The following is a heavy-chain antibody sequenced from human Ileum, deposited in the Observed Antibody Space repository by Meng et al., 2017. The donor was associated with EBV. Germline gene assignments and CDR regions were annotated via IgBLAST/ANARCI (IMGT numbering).Heavy chain of an antibody. CDR2: MYDSENA. J-gene: IGHJ5*02. D-gene: IGHD3-9*01. CDR3: AYYFVGRGGPGS. Sequence: QGHLQEPGPGLVKPPETLSLTCPGSGGAVSRNDYHWSWIRQPPGKGLEWIGCMYDSENAKYNPSLNSRVTISIDTTRNHFVLKLTSVTAADTAVYYCAYYFVGRGGPGSWGQGTLVTVSS. CDR1: GGAVSRNDYH. V-gene: IGHV4-61*03.